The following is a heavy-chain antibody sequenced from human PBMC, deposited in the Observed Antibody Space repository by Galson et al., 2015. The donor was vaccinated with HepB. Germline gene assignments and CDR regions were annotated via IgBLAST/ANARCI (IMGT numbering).Heavy chain of an antibody. V-gene: IGHV1-69*13. CDR1: GGTFSSYA. Sequence: SVKVSCKASGGTFSSYAISWVRQAPGQGLEWMGGIIPIFGTANYAQKFQGRVTITADESTSAAYMELSSLRSEDTAVYYCARGPIYSGYDRIIRGYYYGMDVWGQGTTVTVSS. J-gene: IGHJ6*02. CDR3: ARGPIYSGYDRIIRGYYYGMDV. CDR2: IIPIFGTA. D-gene: IGHD5-12*01.